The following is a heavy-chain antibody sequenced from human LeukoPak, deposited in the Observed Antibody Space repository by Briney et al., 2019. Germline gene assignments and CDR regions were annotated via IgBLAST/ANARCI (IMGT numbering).Heavy chain of an antibody. D-gene: IGHD6-13*01. CDR2: IYHSGST. CDR1: GYSISSGYY. V-gene: IGHV4-38-2*02. Sequence: SETLSLTCTVSGYSISSGYYWGWIRQPPGKGLEWIGSIYHSGSTYYNPSLKSRVTISVDTSKNQFSLNLSSVTAADTAVYYRATVVAAAATGVDYWGQGTLVTVSS. J-gene: IGHJ4*02. CDR3: ATVVAAAATGVDY.